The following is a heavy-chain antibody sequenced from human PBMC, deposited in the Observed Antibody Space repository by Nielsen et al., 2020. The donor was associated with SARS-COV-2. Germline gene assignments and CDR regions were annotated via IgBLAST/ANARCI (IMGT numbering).Heavy chain of an antibody. CDR1: GFTFSSSA. Sequence: SVKVSCKASGFTFSSSAVQWVRQSRGQRLEWMGWIVVGSGNTKYAPNFQDRVAFTRDMSTNTTYMELSSLTSDDTAVYYCASDPRGGVEATDYWGQGTRVTVSS. CDR2: IVVGSGNT. J-gene: IGHJ4*02. V-gene: IGHV1-58*01. CDR3: ASDPRGGVEATDY. D-gene: IGHD3-10*01.